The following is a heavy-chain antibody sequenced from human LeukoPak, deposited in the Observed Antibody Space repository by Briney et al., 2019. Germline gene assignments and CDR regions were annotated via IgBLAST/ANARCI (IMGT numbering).Heavy chain of an antibody. CDR3: AREHSGDYFHH. Sequence: SETLSLTCTVSGGSISSYYWSWIRQPPGKGLEWMGYIYYSGSTNYNPSLKSRVTISVDTSKNQFSLKLISVTAADTAVYYCAREHSGDYFHHWGQGTLVTVSS. D-gene: IGHD4-17*01. J-gene: IGHJ4*02. CDR1: GGSISSYY. V-gene: IGHV4-59*01. CDR2: IYYSGST.